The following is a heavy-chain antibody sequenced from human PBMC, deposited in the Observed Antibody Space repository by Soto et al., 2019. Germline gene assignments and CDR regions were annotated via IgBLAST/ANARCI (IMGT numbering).Heavy chain of an antibody. D-gene: IGHD6-13*01. Sequence: GGSLRLSCAASGFTVSSNYMSWVRQAPGKGLEWVSVIYSGGSTYYADSVKGRFTISRDNSKNTLYLQMNSLRAEDTAVYYCARGGSSWYPRFDPWGQGTLVTVSS. CDR3: ARGGSSWYPRFDP. V-gene: IGHV3-66*01. J-gene: IGHJ5*02. CDR1: GFTVSSNY. CDR2: IYSGGST.